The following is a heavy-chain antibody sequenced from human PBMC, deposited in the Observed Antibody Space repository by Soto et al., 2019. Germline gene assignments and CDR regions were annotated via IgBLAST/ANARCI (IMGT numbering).Heavy chain of an antibody. CDR1: GYTFTGYY. J-gene: IGHJ5*02. V-gene: IGHV1-2*04. CDR3: ARAAAGNRELQFDP. D-gene: IGHD6-13*01. Sequence: ASVKVSCKASGYTFTGYYMHWVRQAPGQGLEWMGWINPNSGGTNYAQKFQGWVTMTRDTSISAAYMELSRLRSDDTAVYYCARAAAGNRELQFDPWGQGPLVTV. CDR2: INPNSGGT.